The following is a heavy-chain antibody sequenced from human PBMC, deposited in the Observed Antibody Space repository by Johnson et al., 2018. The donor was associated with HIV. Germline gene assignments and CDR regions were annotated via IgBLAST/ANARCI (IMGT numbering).Heavy chain of an antibody. J-gene: IGHJ3*02. CDR2: IKSKTDGGTT. CDR3: TTDGGDDYVWGSYRYTHDALDI. V-gene: IGHV3-15*01. Sequence: VQVLESGGGLVQPGGSLRLSCVASGFTFSSYWMSWVRQAPGKGLEWVGRIKSKTDGGTTDYAAPVKARFTISRADSKNTLYLQMNSLKTEDTAVYYCTTDGGDDYVWGSYRYTHDALDIWGQGTMVTVSS. D-gene: IGHD3-16*02. CDR1: GFTFSSYW.